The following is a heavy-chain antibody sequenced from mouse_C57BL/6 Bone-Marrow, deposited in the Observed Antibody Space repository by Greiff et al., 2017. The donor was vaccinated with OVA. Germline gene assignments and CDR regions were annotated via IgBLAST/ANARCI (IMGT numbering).Heavy chain of an antibody. CDR1: GFTFSDYG. D-gene: IGHD1-2*01. Sequence: EVKLMESGGGLVKPGGSLKLSCAASGFTFSDYGMHWVRQAPEKGLEWVAYISSGSSTIYYADTVKGRFTLSRDNAKNTLYLQMTSLRSEDTAMYYCARGRLGLVYWGQGTTLTVSS. J-gene: IGHJ2*01. CDR2: ISSGSSTI. CDR3: ARGRLGLVY. V-gene: IGHV5-17*01.